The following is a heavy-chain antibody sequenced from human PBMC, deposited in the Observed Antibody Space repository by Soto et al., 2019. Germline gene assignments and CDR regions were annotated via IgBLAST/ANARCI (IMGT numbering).Heavy chain of an antibody. D-gene: IGHD3-10*01. J-gene: IGHJ5*02. CDR1: GYSFTSYW. V-gene: IGHV5-51*01. CDR2: IYPGDSDT. CDR3: ARAVRDYYGSGSYSWFDP. Sequence: PGESLKISCKGSGYSFTSYWIGWVRQTPGKGLEWMGIIYPGDSDTRCSPSFQGQVTISADKSISTAYLQWSSLKASDTAMYYCARAVRDYYGSGSYSWFDPWGQGTLVTVS.